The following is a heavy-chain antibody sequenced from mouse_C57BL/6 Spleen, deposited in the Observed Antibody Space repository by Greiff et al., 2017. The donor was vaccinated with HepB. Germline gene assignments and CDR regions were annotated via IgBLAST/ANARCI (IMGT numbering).Heavy chain of an antibody. CDR1: GYTFTSYT. Sequence: QVQLQQSGAELARPGASVKMSCKASGYTFTSYTMHWVKQRPGQGLEWIGYINPSSGYTKYNQKFKDKATLTADKSSSTAYMQLSSLTSEDSAVYYCARCYCGSLYAMDYWGQGTSVTVSS. D-gene: IGHD1-1*01. V-gene: IGHV1-4*01. CDR3: ARCYCGSLYAMDY. CDR2: INPSSGYT. J-gene: IGHJ4*01.